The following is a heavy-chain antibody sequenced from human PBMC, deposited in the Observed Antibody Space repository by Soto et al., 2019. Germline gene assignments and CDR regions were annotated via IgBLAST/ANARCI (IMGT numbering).Heavy chain of an antibody. Sequence: GGSLRLSCAASGFTFSSYWMSWVRQAPGKGLEWVANIKQDGSEKYYVDSVKGRFTISRDNAKNSLYLQMNSLGAEDTAVYYCAREYPYSSGWYMDYWGQGTLVTVSS. CDR2: IKQDGSEK. D-gene: IGHD6-19*01. J-gene: IGHJ4*02. CDR1: GFTFSSYW. V-gene: IGHV3-7*03. CDR3: AREYPYSSGWYMDY.